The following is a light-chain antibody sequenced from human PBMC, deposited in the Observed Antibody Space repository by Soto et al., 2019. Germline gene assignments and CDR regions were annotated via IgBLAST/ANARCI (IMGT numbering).Light chain of an antibody. CDR3: QQRSPWLT. V-gene: IGKV3-11*01. Sequence: EIVLTQSPATLSLSPGERATLSCRASQSISSYLAWYQQKPGQAPRLLIFDASNRATGIPDRFSGSGSGTDFTLTSSSLEPEDFAVYYCQQRSPWLTFGGGTKVEI. J-gene: IGKJ4*01. CDR1: QSISSY. CDR2: DAS.